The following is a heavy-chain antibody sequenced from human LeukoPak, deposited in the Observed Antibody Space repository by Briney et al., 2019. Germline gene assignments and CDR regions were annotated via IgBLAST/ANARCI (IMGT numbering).Heavy chain of an antibody. J-gene: IGHJ4*02. V-gene: IGHV4-34*01. CDR2: INHSGST. Sequence: GSLRLSCAASGFTFNTYAIYWIRQPPGKGLEWIGEINHSGSTNYNPSLKSRVTISVDTSKNQFSLKLSSVTAADTAVYYCARSPYYYGSGSYSGRELDYWGQGTLVTVSS. CDR3: ARSPYYYGSGSYSGRELDY. CDR1: GFTFNTYA. D-gene: IGHD3-10*01.